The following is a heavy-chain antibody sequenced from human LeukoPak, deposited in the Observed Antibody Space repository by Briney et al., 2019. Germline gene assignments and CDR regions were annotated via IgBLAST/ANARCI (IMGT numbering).Heavy chain of an antibody. D-gene: IGHD3-9*01. CDR2: IYYSGCT. CDR1: GGSISSGGYS. Sequence: SETLSLTCAVSGGSISSGGYSWRWIRQPPGKGLEWIAYIYYSGCTYYNPSLKSRVTISVDTSKNQFSLKLSSVTAADTAVYYCARNHLYYDILTGYYGVGYFDYWGQGTLVTVSS. CDR3: ARNHLYYDILTGYYGVGYFDY. J-gene: IGHJ4*02. V-gene: IGHV4-30-4*07.